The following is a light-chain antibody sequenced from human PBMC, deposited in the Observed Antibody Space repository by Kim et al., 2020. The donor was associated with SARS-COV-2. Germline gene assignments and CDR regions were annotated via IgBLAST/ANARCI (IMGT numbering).Light chain of an antibody. CDR2: NAS. V-gene: IGKV3-11*01. CDR3: QQHSAWPWT. Sequence: EIVLTQSPATLSLSPGERATVSCRASQSVNAFLAWYQLKPGQPPRLLIQNASNRATGIPGRFGGSGSGTDFTLTISSLEPEDFAIYYCQQHSAWPWTFGQGTKVDIK. J-gene: IGKJ1*01. CDR1: QSVNAF.